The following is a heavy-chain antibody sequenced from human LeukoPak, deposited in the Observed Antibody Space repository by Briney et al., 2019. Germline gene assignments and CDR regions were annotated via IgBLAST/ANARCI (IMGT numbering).Heavy chain of an antibody. D-gene: IGHD2-8*02. CDR2: ISSSSSTI. CDR1: GFTFSSYS. V-gene: IGHV3-48*04. Sequence: GGSLRLSCAASGFTFSSYSMNWVRQAPGKGLEWVSYISSSSSTIYYADSVKGRFTISRDNAKNSLHLQMNSLRAEDTAVYYCARDLVPGTYDYWGQGTLVTVSS. CDR3: ARDLVPGTYDY. J-gene: IGHJ4*02.